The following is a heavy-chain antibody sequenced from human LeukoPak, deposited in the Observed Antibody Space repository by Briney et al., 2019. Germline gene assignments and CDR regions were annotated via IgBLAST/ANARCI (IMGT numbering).Heavy chain of an antibody. Sequence: GGSLRLSCATSGFTFSTYAMTWVRQAPGKGLEFISGIGGSDGGTSYADSVRGRFTISRDNSKNTLYLQMNRLRAEDTAVYYCAKDRRDSSGWDHYFYYSMDVWGKGTTVSVSS. V-gene: IGHV3-23*01. J-gene: IGHJ6*03. CDR2: IGGSDGGT. CDR3: AKDRRDSSGWDHYFYYSMDV. D-gene: IGHD6-19*01. CDR1: GFTFSTYA.